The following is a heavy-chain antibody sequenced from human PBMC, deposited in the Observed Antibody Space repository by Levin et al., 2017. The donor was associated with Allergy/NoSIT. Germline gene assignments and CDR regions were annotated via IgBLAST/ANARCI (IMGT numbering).Heavy chain of an antibody. D-gene: IGHD2-21*02. CDR2: ISYDEKNK. J-gene: IGHJ4*02. Sequence: QAGGSLRLSCAASGFSLRYYGVHWVRQAPGKGLEWVAVISYDEKNKNYGDSAKGRFTISRDNSKNTLSLQMNSLRAEDTAVYYCARAASVTVATRYFDFWGQGTLVTVSS. CDR3: ARAASVTVATRYFDF. V-gene: IGHV3-30*03. CDR1: GFSLRYYG.